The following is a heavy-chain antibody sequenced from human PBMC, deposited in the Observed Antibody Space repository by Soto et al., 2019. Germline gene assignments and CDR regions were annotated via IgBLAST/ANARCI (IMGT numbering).Heavy chain of an antibody. D-gene: IGHD3-3*02. Sequence: PSETLSLTCTVSGSSINSSGYYWGWIRQPPGKGLEWIGSMFYDVSTYYNPSLKSRVTVSVDTSKNQFSLNLRSVTAADTAVYYCARLPSRHLVDYWGQGTLVTVSS. CDR3: ARLPSRHLVDY. V-gene: IGHV4-39*01. CDR2: MFYDVST. J-gene: IGHJ4*02. CDR1: GSSINSSGYY.